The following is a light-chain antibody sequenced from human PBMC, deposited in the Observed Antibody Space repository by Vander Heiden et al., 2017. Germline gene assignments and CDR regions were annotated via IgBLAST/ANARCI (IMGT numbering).Light chain of an antibody. Sequence: DIQMTHSPSSLSASVGDRVTITCRASQSSSSYLNWYQQKPGKAPKLLIYAASSWQSGVPSRFSGSGSGTDFTLTISRLQPEDFATYYWQQSYSTWTFGQGTKVEIK. CDR3: QQSYSTWT. CDR1: QSSSSY. CDR2: AAS. V-gene: IGKV1-39*01. J-gene: IGKJ1*01.